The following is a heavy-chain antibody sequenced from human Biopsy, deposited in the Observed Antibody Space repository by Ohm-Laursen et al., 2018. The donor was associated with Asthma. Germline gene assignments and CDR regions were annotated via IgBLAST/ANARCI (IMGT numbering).Heavy chain of an antibody. V-gene: IGHV3-30*01. Sequence: SLRLSCTASGFSFSNFAIHWVRQAPGKGLEWVGVISKDASTQDYADSVKGRFTMARDNSKNTLNLQMNSLREEDTAVYYCVRDGTDDAFDIWGQGTVVSVSS. CDR1: GFSFSNFA. CDR3: VRDGTDDAFDI. J-gene: IGHJ3*02. D-gene: IGHD1-1*01. CDR2: ISKDASTQ.